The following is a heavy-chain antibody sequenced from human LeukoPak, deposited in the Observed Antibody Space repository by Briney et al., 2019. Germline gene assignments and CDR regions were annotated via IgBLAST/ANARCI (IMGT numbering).Heavy chain of an antibody. D-gene: IGHD3-22*01. CDR2: ITSSSYT. CDR1: GFTFSSYS. Sequence: KSGGSPRLSCAASGFTFSSYSMNWVRQAPGKGLEWVSYITSSSYTNYADSVKGRFTTSRDNAKNSLYLQMNSLRPEDTAVYYCARDAGGYYPDYWGQGTLVTVSS. CDR3: ARDAGGYYPDY. V-gene: IGHV3-21*05. J-gene: IGHJ4*02.